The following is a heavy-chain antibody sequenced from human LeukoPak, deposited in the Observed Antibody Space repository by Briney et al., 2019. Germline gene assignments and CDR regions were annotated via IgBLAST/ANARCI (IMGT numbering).Heavy chain of an antibody. J-gene: IGHJ6*03. CDR1: GFTVSSNY. CDR2: IYSGGST. D-gene: IGHD2-2*02. Sequence: GGSLRLSCAASGFTVSSNYMSWVRQAPGKGLEWVSVIYSGGSTYYAGSVKGRFTISRDNSKNTLYLQMNSLRAEDTAVYYCARTVWVPAAISKYPRYYYYYYMDVWGKGTTVTVSS. V-gene: IGHV3-53*01. CDR3: ARTVWVPAAISKYPRYYYYYYMDV.